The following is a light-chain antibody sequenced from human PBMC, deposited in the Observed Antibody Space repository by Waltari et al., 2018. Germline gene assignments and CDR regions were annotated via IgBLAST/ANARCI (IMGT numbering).Light chain of an antibody. CDR3: EQDWGSPGT. J-gene: IGKJ1*01. CDR1: ERVSRA. V-gene: IGKV3-20*01. Sequence: VSTQSPGTPSFSVRQRATVSCRASERVSRALAWSQQRPGQAPRLLIYGASTRATGIPARFSGSGAGTDCRRTISRLEGNDGAVKYCEQDWGSPGTCGQGTAV. CDR2: GAS.